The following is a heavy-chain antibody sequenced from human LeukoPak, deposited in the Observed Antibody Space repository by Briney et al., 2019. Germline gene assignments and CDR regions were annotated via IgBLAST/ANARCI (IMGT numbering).Heavy chain of an antibody. CDR2: IRYDGSNK. CDR1: EFTFSSYG. V-gene: IGHV3-30*02. Sequence: PVGSLRLSCAASEFTFSSYGMHWVRQAPGKGLEWVAFIRYDGSNKYYADSVKGRFTISRDNSKNTLYLQMNSLRAEDTAVYYCAKDLRHSGSYPACADYWGQGTLVTVSS. CDR3: AKDLRHSGSYPACADY. D-gene: IGHD1-26*01. J-gene: IGHJ4*02.